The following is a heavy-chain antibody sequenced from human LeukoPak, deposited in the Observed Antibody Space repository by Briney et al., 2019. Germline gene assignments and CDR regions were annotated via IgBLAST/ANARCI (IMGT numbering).Heavy chain of an antibody. Sequence: EPGGSLRLSCAASGITVSSSYMSWVRQAPGKGLEWVANIKHDGSEKYYVDSVKGRFTISRDNARTSLYLQMNSLRAEDTAMYYCARGRTSSWFIPLYFDYWGQGTLVTVSS. V-gene: IGHV3-7*01. CDR3: ARGRTSSWFIPLYFDY. CDR2: IKHDGSEK. D-gene: IGHD6-13*01. CDR1: GITVSSSY. J-gene: IGHJ4*02.